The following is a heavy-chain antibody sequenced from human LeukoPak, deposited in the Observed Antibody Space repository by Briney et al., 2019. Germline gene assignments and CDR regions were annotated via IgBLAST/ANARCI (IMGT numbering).Heavy chain of an antibody. CDR2: IYSGGST. Sequence: GGSLRLSCAASGFTVSSNYVSWVRQAPGKGLEWVSVIYSGGSTYYADSVKGRFTISRDNSKNTLYPQMNSLRAEDTAVYYCARLLIRDYYYGMDVWGQGTTVTVSS. V-gene: IGHV3-66*01. CDR1: GFTVSSNY. CDR3: ARLLIRDYYYGMDV. J-gene: IGHJ6*02. D-gene: IGHD3-22*01.